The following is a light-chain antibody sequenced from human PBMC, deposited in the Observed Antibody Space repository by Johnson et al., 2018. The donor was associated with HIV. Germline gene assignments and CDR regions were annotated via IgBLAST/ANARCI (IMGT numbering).Light chain of an antibody. CDR1: SSNIGNNY. V-gene: IGLV1-51*01. CDR3: GTWDSSLRPAF. J-gene: IGLJ1*01. Sequence: QPVLTQPPSMSAAPGQRVTISCSGSSSNIGNNYVSWYQQVPGAAPKLLIYDNNRRPSGIPDRFSGSKSGTSATLGITGLPTGDEADYYCGTWDSSLRPAFFGTGTKVTVL. CDR2: DNN.